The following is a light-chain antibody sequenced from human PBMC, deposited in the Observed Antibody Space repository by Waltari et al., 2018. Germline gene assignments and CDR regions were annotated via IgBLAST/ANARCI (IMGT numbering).Light chain of an antibody. CDR3: QQANSFPLA. Sequence: DMQMTQSPSYVFDSVGDRVTITCRASQDIHTWLAWYQQKPGKAPKLLIYGASSLQSGVPSRFSGSGSGTDFTLVISSLQPEDFATYYCQQANSFPLAFGQGTKVEMK. CDR1: QDIHTW. V-gene: IGKV1D-12*01. J-gene: IGKJ1*01. CDR2: GAS.